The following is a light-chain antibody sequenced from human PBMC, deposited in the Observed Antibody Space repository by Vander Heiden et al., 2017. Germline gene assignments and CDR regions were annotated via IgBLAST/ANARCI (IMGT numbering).Light chain of an antibody. CDR2: QAS. CDR1: QSVKSW. J-gene: IGKJ1*01. V-gene: IGKV1-5*03. Sequence: DIQMTQSPSTLSASVGDTVTITCQASQSVKSWLAWHQQKPGKVPKLLIYQASTLESGVPSRFSGSESGTEFTLTISSLQPDDFAIYYCQQYNSYPWTFGQGTKVEI. CDR3: QQYNSYPWT.